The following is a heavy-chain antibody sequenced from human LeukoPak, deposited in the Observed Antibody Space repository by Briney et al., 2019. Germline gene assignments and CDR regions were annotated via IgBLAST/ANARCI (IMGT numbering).Heavy chain of an antibody. CDR1: GGSFSSGSFY. Sequence: PSETLSLTCTVSGGSFSSGSFYWGWIRQPPGKGLEWIGSITYSGSTYYNPSLKSRVTISVDTSKNQFSLELSSVAAADTAVYYCTKRGQMWNGIFDYWGQGTLVTVFS. J-gene: IGHJ4*02. V-gene: IGHV4-39*01. CDR2: ITYSGST. D-gene: IGHD1-1*01. CDR3: TKRGQMWNGIFDY.